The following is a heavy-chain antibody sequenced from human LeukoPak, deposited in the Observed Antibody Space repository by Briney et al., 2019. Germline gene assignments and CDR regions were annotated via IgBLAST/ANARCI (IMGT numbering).Heavy chain of an antibody. J-gene: IGHJ4*02. CDR2: ISSSGSTT. V-gene: IGHV3-11*01. D-gene: IGHD5-24*01. Sequence: GGFLRLSCAASGFTFSDYYMSWIRQAPGKGLEWVSYISSSGSTTYYADSVKGRFTISRDNAKNSLYLQMNSLRAEDTAVYYCASEVRDGYNYSDYWGQGTLVTVSS. CDR3: ASEVRDGYNYSDY. CDR1: GFTFSDYY.